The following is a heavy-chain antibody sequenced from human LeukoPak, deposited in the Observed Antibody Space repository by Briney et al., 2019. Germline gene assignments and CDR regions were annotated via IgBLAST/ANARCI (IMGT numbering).Heavy chain of an antibody. CDR2: IWYDGSNK. D-gene: IGHD2-8*02. CDR3: AKDTGWFDP. V-gene: IGHV3-33*06. CDR1: EFTFSSYG. J-gene: IGHJ5*02. Sequence: GGSLRLSCAASEFTFSSYGMHWVRQAPGKGLEWVAVIWYDGSNKYYADSVKGRFTISRDNSKNTLYLQMNSLRAEDTAVYYCAKDTGWFDPWGQGTLVTVSS.